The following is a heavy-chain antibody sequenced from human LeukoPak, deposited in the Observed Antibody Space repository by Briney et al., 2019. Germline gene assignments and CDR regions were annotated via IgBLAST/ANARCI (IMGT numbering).Heavy chain of an antibody. CDR3: ARGPDYYGSGRTYYYYYYMDV. CDR1: GFTFSSYS. CDR2: ISSSSSTI. D-gene: IGHD3-10*01. J-gene: IGHJ6*03. Sequence: GGSLRLSCAASGFTFSSYSMNWVRQAPGKGLEWVSYISSSSSTIYYADSVKGRFTISRDNAKNSLYLQMNSLRAEDTAVYYCARGPDYYGSGRTYYYYYYMDVWGKGTTVTVSS. V-gene: IGHV3-48*01.